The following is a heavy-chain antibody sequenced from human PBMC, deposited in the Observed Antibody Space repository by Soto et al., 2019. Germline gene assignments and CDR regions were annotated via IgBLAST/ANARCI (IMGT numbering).Heavy chain of an antibody. V-gene: IGHV3-23*01. Sequence: ESLRLSCAASGFTFNTYAMSWVRQAPGQGLEWVSAISGSGFSTYYADSVKGRFSISSDSSKNTLFLQMNSLRADDAAVYFCATFTFGRPFDTWGQGTMVTVSS. CDR3: ATFTFGRPFDT. CDR2: ISGSGFST. CDR1: GFTFNTYA. J-gene: IGHJ3*02. D-gene: IGHD3-16*01.